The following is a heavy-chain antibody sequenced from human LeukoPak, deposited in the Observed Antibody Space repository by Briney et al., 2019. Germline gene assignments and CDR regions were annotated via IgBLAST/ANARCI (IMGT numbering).Heavy chain of an antibody. Sequence: PGGSLRLSCAAPGFTVSSNYMSWVRQAPGKGLEWVSVIYSGGSTYYADSVKGRFTISRDNSKNTLYLQMNSLRAEDTAVYYCAREPIYYYDSSGYVDAWGQGTMVTVSS. V-gene: IGHV3-66*02. CDR3: AREPIYYYDSSGYVDA. CDR2: IYSGGST. J-gene: IGHJ3*01. CDR1: GFTVSSNY. D-gene: IGHD3-22*01.